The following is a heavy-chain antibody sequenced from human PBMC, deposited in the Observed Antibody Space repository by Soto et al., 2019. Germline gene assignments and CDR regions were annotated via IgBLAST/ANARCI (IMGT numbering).Heavy chain of an antibody. CDR3: ARPKRSGYDRGDSYYHTMDV. Sequence: QMQLVQSGAEVKKSGSSVKVSCKASGGTSSNFVITWVRQVPGQGLEWLGGILPMFGAVKYAQKFQDRLTITAERSTTKAAMELGSLRPDDTAVYYCARPKRSGYDRGDSYYHTMDVWGHGTTVTVS. D-gene: IGHD2-21*02. CDR1: GGTSSNFV. CDR2: ILPMFGAV. V-gene: IGHV1-69*06. J-gene: IGHJ6*02.